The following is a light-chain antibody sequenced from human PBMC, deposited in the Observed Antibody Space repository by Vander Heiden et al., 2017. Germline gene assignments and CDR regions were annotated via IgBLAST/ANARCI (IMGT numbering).Light chain of an antibody. CDR2: EVS. CDR1: SSDIGDHYH. Sequence: QSALTQPASVSGSPGQSITISCTGTSSDIGDHYHVSWYQQHPGKFPKVIIDEVSKRPSGVSNRFSGSKSGNTASLTISGLQAEDDADYYCCSYTRSSTLVFGTGTKVTVL. CDR3: CSYTRSSTLV. J-gene: IGLJ1*01. V-gene: IGLV2-14*01.